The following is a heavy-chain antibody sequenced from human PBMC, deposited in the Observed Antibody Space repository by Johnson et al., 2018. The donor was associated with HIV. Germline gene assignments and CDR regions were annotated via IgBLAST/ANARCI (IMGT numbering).Heavy chain of an antibody. CDR1: GFTFSSYA. V-gene: IGHV3-30-3*01. CDR3: ARPGGDYSAFDI. D-gene: IGHD4-17*01. J-gene: IGHJ3*02. CDR2: ISYDGSKK. Sequence: QVQLVESGGGVVQPGRSLRLSCAASGFTFSSYAMHWVRQAPGKGLEWVAVISYDGSKKYYADSVKGRFTISRDNSKNTLYLQMNSLRAEDTAVYYCARPGGDYSAFDIWGQGTMVTVSS.